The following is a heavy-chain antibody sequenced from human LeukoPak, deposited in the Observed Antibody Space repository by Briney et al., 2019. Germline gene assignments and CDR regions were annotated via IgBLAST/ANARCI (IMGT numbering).Heavy chain of an antibody. J-gene: IGHJ4*02. D-gene: IGHD2-2*01. Sequence: GGSLRLSCAASGFILSSYEVNWVRQAPGKGLEWVSYISTSGSTKYYGDSVKGRFTISRDNAENSLYLQMNSLRAEDTAVYYCARRYCSSTSCTLDYWGQGTLVTVSS. V-gene: IGHV3-48*03. CDR3: ARRYCSSTSCTLDY. CDR2: ISTSGSTK. CDR1: GFILSSYE.